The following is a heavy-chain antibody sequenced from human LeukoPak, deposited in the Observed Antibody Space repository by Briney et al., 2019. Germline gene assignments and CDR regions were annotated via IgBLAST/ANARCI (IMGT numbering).Heavy chain of an antibody. D-gene: IGHD6-13*01. CDR1: GGSISTYY. CDR2: IYYSGST. V-gene: IGHV4-59*01. CDR3: ARVHSSSQDY. J-gene: IGHJ4*02. Sequence: PSETLSLTCTVSGGSISTYYWSWIRQPPGKGLEWIGYIYYSGSTNYNPSLKSRVTISIDTSKNQFSLKLNSVTAADTAVYYCARVHSSSQDYWGQGTLVTVSP.